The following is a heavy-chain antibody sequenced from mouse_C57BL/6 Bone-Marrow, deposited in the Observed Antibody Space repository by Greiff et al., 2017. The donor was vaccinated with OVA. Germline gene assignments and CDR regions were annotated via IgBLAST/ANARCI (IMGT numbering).Heavy chain of an antibody. D-gene: IGHD1-1*01. CDR1: GFNIKDDY. V-gene: IGHV14-4*01. J-gene: IGHJ4*01. CDR2: IDPENGDT. CDR3: TSFYAPYAMDY. Sequence: EVQLQQSGAELVRPGASVKLSCTASGFNIKDDYMHWVKQRPEQGLEWIGWIDPENGDTEYASKFQGKATITADTSSNTAYLQLSSLTSEDTAVYYCTSFYAPYAMDYWGQGTSVTVSS.